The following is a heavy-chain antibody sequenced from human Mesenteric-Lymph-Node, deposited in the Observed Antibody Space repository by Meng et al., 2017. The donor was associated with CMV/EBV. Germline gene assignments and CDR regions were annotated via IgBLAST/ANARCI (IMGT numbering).Heavy chain of an antibody. CDR1: GGSVSCYY. CDR2: INNSGST. CDR3: ARRVRTVYYYDSSGYYY. V-gene: IGHV4-34*01. J-gene: IGHJ4*02. D-gene: IGHD3-22*01. Sequence: GGSVSCYYWSWIRQPPGKGLEWIGEINNSGSTNYNPSLKSRVTISVDTSKNQFSLKLSSVTAADTAVYYCARRVRTVYYYDSSGYYYWGQGTLVTVSS.